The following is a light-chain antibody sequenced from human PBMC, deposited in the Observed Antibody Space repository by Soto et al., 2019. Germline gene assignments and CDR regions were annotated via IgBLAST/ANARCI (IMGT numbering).Light chain of an antibody. CDR3: GSYTSSSTSVV. Sequence: QSALTQPASVSGSPGQSITISCTGTSSDVGGYNYVSWYQQHPGKAPKLMIYEVSNRPSGVSNRFSGSKSGNTASLTISGLQAEDEADYYCGSYTSSSTSVVFGGGTKLTVL. CDR2: EVS. J-gene: IGLJ2*01. V-gene: IGLV2-14*01. CDR1: SSDVGGYNY.